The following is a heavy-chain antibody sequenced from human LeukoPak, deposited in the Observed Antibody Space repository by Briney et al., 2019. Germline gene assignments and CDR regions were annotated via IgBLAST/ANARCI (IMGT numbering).Heavy chain of an antibody. D-gene: IGHD3-22*01. Sequence: ASVKVSCKASGYTFTSYGISWVRQAPGQGLEWMGWISAYNGNTNYAQKLQGRVTMTRNTSISTAYMELSSLRSEDTAVYYCARAADYYDSSGYPPWYYYGMDVWGQGTTVTVSS. CDR2: ISAYNGNT. CDR1: GYTFTSYG. V-gene: IGHV1-18*01. J-gene: IGHJ6*02. CDR3: ARAADYYDSSGYPPWYYYGMDV.